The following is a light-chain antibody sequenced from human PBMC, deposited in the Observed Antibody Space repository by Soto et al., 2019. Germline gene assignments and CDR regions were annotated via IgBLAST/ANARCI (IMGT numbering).Light chain of an antibody. CDR3: QQYNKLPRT. CDR2: GAS. J-gene: IGKJ1*01. Sequence: EIVMTQSPATLSVSPGERVTLSCRASQRISSNLAWYQQKPGQPPRLLIYGASTRATGIPARFSGSGSETESTLTISSLQSEDFAVYYCQQYNKLPRTFGQGTKVEI. V-gene: IGKV3-15*01. CDR1: QRISSN.